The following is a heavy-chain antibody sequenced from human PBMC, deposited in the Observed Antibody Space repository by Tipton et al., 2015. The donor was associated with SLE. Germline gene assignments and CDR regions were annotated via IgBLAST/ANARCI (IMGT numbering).Heavy chain of an antibody. CDR1: GFTFSTYG. CDR3: AKVVAAAWGGFDC. D-gene: IGHD6-13*01. Sequence: SLRLSCAASGFTFSTYGMHWVSQAPGKGLEWVAIIWYDGSYKYYADSVKGRFTISRDNSKNTLYLQMNSLRAEDTAVYYCAKVVAAAWGGFDCWGQGTLVTVSS. J-gene: IGHJ4*02. V-gene: IGHV3-33*06. CDR2: IWYDGSYK.